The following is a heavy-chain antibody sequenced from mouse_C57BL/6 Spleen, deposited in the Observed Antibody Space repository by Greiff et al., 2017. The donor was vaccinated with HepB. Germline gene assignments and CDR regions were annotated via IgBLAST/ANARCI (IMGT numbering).Heavy chain of an antibody. V-gene: IGHV3-6*01. Sequence: EVQLVESGPGLVKPSQSLSLTCSVTGYSITSGYYWNWIRQFPGNKLEWMGYISYDGSNNYNPSLKNRISITRDTSKNQFFLKLNSVTTEDTATYYCARIYDYWYFDVWGTGTTVTVSS. CDR3: ARIYDYWYFDV. J-gene: IGHJ1*03. CDR2: ISYDGSN. D-gene: IGHD1-1*01. CDR1: GYSITSGYY.